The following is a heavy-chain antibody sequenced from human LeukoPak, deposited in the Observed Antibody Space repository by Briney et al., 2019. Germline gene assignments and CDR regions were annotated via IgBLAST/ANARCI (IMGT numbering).Heavy chain of an antibody. CDR2: INPNSGAT. CDR1: GYTLTGYL. V-gene: IGHV1-2*02. D-gene: IGHD6-6*01. CDR3: ARGGDIAARPLGY. J-gene: IGHJ4*02. Sequence: EASVKVSCKASGYTLTGYLIHWVRQAPGQGLGWMGWINPNSGATTYAQKFQGRVTMTGDTSITTAHMEVGSLKSDDTAVYYCARGGDIAARPLGYWGQGTLVTVSS.